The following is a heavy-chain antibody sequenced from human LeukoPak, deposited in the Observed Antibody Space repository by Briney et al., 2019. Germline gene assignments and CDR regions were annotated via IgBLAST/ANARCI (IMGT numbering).Heavy chain of an antibody. CDR2: IYYSGST. J-gene: IGHJ4*02. D-gene: IGHD6-13*01. CDR3: ARTSQQRGIDY. V-gene: IGHV4-39*07. CDR1: GGSISSSSYY. Sequence: PSETLSLTCTVSGGSISSSSYYWGWIRQPPGKGLEWIGSIYYSGSTYYNPSLKSRVTISVDTSKNQFSLKLSSVTAADTAVYYCARTSQQRGIDYWGQGTLVTVSS.